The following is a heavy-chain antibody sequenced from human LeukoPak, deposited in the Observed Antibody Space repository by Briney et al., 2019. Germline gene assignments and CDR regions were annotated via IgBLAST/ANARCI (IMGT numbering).Heavy chain of an antibody. J-gene: IGHJ6*03. D-gene: IGHD5-18*01. CDR3: ARGSVQLWLRDTYYYMDV. CDR2: INWNGRIT. V-gene: IGHV3-20*04. Sequence: RTGGSLRLSCAASGFTFDDYAMNWVRHVPGRWLEWVSGINWNGRITEYADSVKDRFTISRQNTKNSLYLYMNNLGGEDTALYFCARGSVQLWLRDTYYYMDVWGKGTTVTVSS. CDR1: GFTFDDYA.